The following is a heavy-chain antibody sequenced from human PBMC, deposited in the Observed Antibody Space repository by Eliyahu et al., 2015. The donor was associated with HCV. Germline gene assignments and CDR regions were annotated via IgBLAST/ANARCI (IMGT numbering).Heavy chain of an antibody. J-gene: IGHJ6*02. Sequence: QVQLVQSGAEVXKPGASXRVSCKASGYTFXSFDINWVRQATGQGLEWMGWMNPNSGTTGYAQKFQGRVSMTRNTSISTAYMELSSLRFEDTAVYYCARDAYPYGMDVWGQGTTVTVSS. CDR2: MNPNSGTT. CDR1: GYTFXSFD. CDR3: ARDAYPYGMDV. V-gene: IGHV1-8*01. D-gene: IGHD2-2*02.